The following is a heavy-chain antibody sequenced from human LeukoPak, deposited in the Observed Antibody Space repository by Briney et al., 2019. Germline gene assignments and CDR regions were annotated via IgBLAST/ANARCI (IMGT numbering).Heavy chain of an antibody. CDR1: GFTFSSYG. J-gene: IGHJ4*02. CDR2: ISGSGANT. Sequence: GGTLRLSCAASGFTFSSYGMSWVRQAPGKGLGWVSAISGSGANTYYANSVKGRFTISRDNSKNTLYLQMNSLKTEDTAVYYCTTDYGDSPYFDYWGQGTLVTVSS. D-gene: IGHD4-17*01. V-gene: IGHV3-23*01. CDR3: TTDYGDSPYFDY.